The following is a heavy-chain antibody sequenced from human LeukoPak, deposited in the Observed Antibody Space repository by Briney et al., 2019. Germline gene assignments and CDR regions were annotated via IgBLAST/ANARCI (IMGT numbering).Heavy chain of an antibody. Sequence: GGSLRLSCAASGFTFSSYSMNWVRQAPGKGLEWVSSISSSSSYIYYADSVKGRFTISRDNSKNTLYLQMNSLRAEDTAVYYCAREGYYYGSGSYPGEYWGQGTLVTVSS. CDR2: ISSSSSYI. J-gene: IGHJ4*02. V-gene: IGHV3-21*01. D-gene: IGHD3-10*01. CDR1: GFTFSSYS. CDR3: AREGYYYGSGSYPGEY.